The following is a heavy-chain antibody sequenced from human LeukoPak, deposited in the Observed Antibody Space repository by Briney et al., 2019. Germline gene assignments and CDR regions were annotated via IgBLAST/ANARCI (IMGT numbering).Heavy chain of an antibody. D-gene: IGHD3-16*01. J-gene: IGHJ5*02. V-gene: IGHV1-69*05. CDR2: IIPIFGTA. CDR3: ARGFLGGEGWFDP. Sequence: ASVKVSCKASGYTFTGYYMHWVRQAPGQGLEWMGGIIPIFGTANYAQKFQGRVTITTDESTSTAYMELSSLRSEDTAVYYCARGFLGGEGWFDPWGQGTLVTVSS. CDR1: GYTFTGYY.